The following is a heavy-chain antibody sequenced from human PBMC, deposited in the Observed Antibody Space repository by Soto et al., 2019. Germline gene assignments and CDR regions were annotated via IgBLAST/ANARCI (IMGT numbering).Heavy chain of an antibody. D-gene: IGHD3-10*01. V-gene: IGHV1-18*01. CDR1: GYTFTSYG. CDR2: ISAYNGNT. CDR3: AKYLVGRGKDAPAH. Sequence: ASVKVSCKASGYTFTSYGISWVRQAPGQGLEWMGWISAYNGNTNYAQKFQGRVTMTTDTSTSTAYMELRSLRVDDTAVYYCAKYLVGRGKDAPAHWGRGTLVTVSS. J-gene: IGHJ4*02.